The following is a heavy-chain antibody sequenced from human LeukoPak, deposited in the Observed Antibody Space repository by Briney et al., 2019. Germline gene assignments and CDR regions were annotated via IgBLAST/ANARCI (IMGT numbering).Heavy chain of an antibody. CDR3: ARSQSGYFDY. D-gene: IGHD3-22*01. Sequence: PSETLSLTCTVSGGSISSGGYYWSWIRQHPGKGLEWIGYIYYSGSTYYNPSLKSRVTISVDTSKNQFPLKLSSVTAADTAVYYCARSQSGYFDYWGQGTLVTVSS. CDR2: IYYSGST. CDR1: GGSISSGGYY. J-gene: IGHJ4*02. V-gene: IGHV4-31*03.